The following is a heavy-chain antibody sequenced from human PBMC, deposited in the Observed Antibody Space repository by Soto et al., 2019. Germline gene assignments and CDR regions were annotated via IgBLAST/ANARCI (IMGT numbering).Heavy chain of an antibody. J-gene: IGHJ4*02. CDR1: GFTFSNYW. Sequence: EVQLVESGGGLVQPGGSLRLSCAGSGFTFSNYWMHWVRQAPGKGLEWVSRIDHDGPTDYADSVRGRFTISRDNAENTLYLPMNSLRPEDTAVYYCGRDSHGDYWGQGTLVTFSS. CDR2: IDHDGPT. CDR3: GRDSHGDY. V-gene: IGHV3-74*01.